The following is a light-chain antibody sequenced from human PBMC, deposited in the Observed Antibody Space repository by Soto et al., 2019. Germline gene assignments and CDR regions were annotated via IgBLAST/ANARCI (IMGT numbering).Light chain of an antibody. CDR2: GAS. CDR1: QSVSSN. J-gene: IGKJ5*01. Sequence: GMTQSPATLSVSPLEISTLSCRASQSVSSNLAWYQQKHGQAPRLLIYGASTRATGIPARFSGSGSGTEFTLTISSLQSEDFAVYYCQQYDNWPPITFGQGTRLEIK. V-gene: IGKV3-15*01. CDR3: QQYDNWPPIT.